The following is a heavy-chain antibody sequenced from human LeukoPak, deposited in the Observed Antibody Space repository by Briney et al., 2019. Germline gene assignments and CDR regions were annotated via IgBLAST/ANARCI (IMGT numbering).Heavy chain of an antibody. J-gene: IGHJ3*02. V-gene: IGHV4-38-2*01. CDR1: RYSISSGYH. Sequence: PSETLSLTCAVSRYSISSGYHWAWIRPPPGKGLEWIGSIYRSGSAYYNPSLKSRVTISVDTSKNQFSLRVTSVTAADTAVYYCARYMVRGVIYPLNDAFDIWGQGTMVTVSS. CDR2: IYRSGSA. D-gene: IGHD3-10*01. CDR3: ARYMVRGVIYPLNDAFDI.